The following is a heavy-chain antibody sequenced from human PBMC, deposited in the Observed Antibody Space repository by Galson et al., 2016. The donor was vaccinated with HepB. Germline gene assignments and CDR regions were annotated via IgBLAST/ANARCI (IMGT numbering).Heavy chain of an antibody. CDR3: ARGRTTVGYNFFDP. V-gene: IGHV3-33*01. CDR1: GFTFSSYG. CDR2: IYYDGINK. Sequence: SLRLSCAASGFTFSSYGMHWVRQAPGKGLEWLAVIYYDGINKYYADSVKGRFTISRDNSKNTLFLQMNSLRAEDTAVYYCARGRTTVGYNFFDPWGQGTLVTVPS. D-gene: IGHD4-11*01. J-gene: IGHJ5*02.